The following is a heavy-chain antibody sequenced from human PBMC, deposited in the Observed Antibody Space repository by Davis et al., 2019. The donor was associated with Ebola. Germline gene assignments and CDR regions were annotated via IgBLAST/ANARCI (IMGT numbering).Heavy chain of an antibody. CDR3: ARDMISGWKFDY. J-gene: IGHJ4*02. D-gene: IGHD6-19*01. CDR1: GFTFSNYW. CDR2: INQDGSQQ. V-gene: IGHV3-7*01. Sequence: PGGSLRLSCAASGFTFSNYWMSWVRQAPGRGLEWVANINQDGSQQYFVDSVKGRFTISRDNAKTSLYLQMSSLRAEDTAVYYCARDMISGWKFDYWGQGTLVTGSS.